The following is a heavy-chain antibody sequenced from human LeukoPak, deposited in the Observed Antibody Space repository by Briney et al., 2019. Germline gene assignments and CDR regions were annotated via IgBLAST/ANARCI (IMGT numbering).Heavy chain of an antibody. D-gene: IGHD3-10*01. CDR3: ATPTRG. CDR1: GFSFSSYG. V-gene: IGHV3-23*01. J-gene: IGHJ4*02. Sequence: GGSLRLSCAASGFSFSSYGMNWVRQAPGKGLEWVSAISGSGDSTNYADSVKGRFTISRDKFKNTLYLQMNSLRAEDTAVYYCATPTRGWGQGTLVTVSS. CDR2: ISGSGDST.